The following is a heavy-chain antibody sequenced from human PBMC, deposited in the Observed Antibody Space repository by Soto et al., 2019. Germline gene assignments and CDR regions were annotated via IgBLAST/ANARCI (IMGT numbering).Heavy chain of an antibody. J-gene: IGHJ3*02. CDR3: ARDQLEWLAPRAFDI. D-gene: IGHD1-1*01. V-gene: IGHV1-24*01. Sequence: GASVKVSCKVSGYTLTELSMHWVRQAPGKGLEWMGGFDPEDGETNYAQKFQGRVTMTEDTSTDTAYMELSSLRSEDTAVYYCARDQLEWLAPRAFDIWGQGTMVTVSS. CDR1: GYTLTELS. CDR2: FDPEDGET.